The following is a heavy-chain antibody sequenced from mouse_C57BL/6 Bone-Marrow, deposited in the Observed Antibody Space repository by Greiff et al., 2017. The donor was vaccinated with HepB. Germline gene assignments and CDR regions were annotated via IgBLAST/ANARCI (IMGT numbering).Heavy chain of an antibody. CDR2: IRNKANGYTT. V-gene: IGHV7-3*01. Sequence: EVQGVESGGGLVQPGGSLSLSCAASGFTFTDYYMSWVRQPPGKALEWLGFIRNKANGYTTEYSASVKGRFTISRDNSQSILYLQMNALRAEDSATYYCARYTPSLYYDYDDWYFDVWGTGTTLTVSS. J-gene: IGHJ1*03. CDR3: ARYTPSLYYDYDDWYFDV. CDR1: GFTFTDYY. D-gene: IGHD2-4*01.